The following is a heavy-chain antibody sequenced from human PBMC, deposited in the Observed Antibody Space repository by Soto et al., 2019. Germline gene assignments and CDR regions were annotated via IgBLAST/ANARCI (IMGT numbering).Heavy chain of an antibody. CDR3: AGALGIAVAGAIDY. CDR1: GFTFSSYA. Sequence: PGGSLRLSCAASGFTFSSYAMHWVRQAPGKGLEWVAVISYDGSNKYYADSVKGRFTISRDNSKNTLYLQMNSLRAEDTAVYYCAGALGIAVAGAIDYWGQGTLVTVSS. J-gene: IGHJ4*02. D-gene: IGHD6-19*01. CDR2: ISYDGSNK. V-gene: IGHV3-30-3*01.